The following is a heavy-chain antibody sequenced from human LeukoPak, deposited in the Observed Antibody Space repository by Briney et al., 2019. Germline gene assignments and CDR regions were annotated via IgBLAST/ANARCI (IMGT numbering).Heavy chain of an antibody. CDR3: ASRRWSIAARSFDY. CDR2: IIPIFGTA. D-gene: IGHD6-6*01. J-gene: IGHJ4*02. V-gene: IGHV1-69*05. CDR1: GGTFSSYA. Sequence: SVKVSCKASGGTFSSYAISWVRQAPGQGLEWMGGIIPIFGTANYAQKFQGRVTITTDESTSTAYMELSSLRSEDTAVYYCASRRWSIAARSFDYWGQGTLVTGSS.